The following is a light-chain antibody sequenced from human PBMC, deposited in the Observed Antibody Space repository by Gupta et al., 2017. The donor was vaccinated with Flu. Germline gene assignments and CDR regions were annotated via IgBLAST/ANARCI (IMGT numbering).Light chain of an antibody. CDR1: QGISSY. J-gene: IGKJ5*01. CDR3: QQLNNFPRT. V-gene: IGKV1-9*01. Sequence: IQVTQSPSFLSASVGDRVTITCRASQGISSYLAWYQQKPGKAPKLLIYAASTLQSGVPSRFSGSGSGTEFTLTISSLQPEDFATYYCQQLNNFPRTFGQGKRLEIK. CDR2: AAS.